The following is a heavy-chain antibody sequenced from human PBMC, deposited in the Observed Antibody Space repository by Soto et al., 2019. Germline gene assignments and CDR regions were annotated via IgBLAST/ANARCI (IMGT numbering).Heavy chain of an antibody. J-gene: IGHJ6*02. CDR3: PRFDILTVYGCMDV. CDR2: IFYSGST. V-gene: IGHV4-30-4*01. Sequence: SEILSLTCTVSGDSIRSGNPYWSWIRQPTGKGLEWIWYIFYSGSTYYSPSLKTPVTISVDTSKNQFSLKLNSVTAADTAVYYCPRFDILTVYGCMDVWGQGTKVTV. D-gene: IGHD3-9*01. CDR1: GDSIRSGNPY.